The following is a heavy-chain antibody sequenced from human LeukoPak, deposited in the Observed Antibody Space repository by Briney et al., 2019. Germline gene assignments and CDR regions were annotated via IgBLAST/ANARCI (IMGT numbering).Heavy chain of an antibody. CDR2: LYYTGST. J-gene: IGHJ4*02. Sequence: SETLSLTCTVSGGSISSGDSYWSWIRPPPGMGLECIGYLYYTGSTYYYPSLKSRVTISVDTSKIQFSLKLSSVTAADTAVYYCARVVRDIVVVPAALDRFDYWGQGTLVTVSS. CDR1: GGSISSGDSY. V-gene: IGHV4-30-4*08. CDR3: ARVVRDIVVVPAALDRFDY. D-gene: IGHD2-2*01.